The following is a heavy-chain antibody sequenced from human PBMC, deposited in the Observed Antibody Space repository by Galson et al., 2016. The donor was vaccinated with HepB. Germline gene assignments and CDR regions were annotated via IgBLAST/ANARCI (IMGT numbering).Heavy chain of an antibody. CDR3: ARCILSS. CDR1: GFPSSDFY. Sequence: SLRLSCAGSGFPSSDFYMTWIRQAPGKGLEWIAHISKDAKYTAYADSLKGRFVISRDNAKNSVSLHVSGLRPEDTAVYYCARCILSSWAQGVLVTVSS. CDR2: ISKDAKYT. V-gene: IGHV3-11*03. J-gene: IGHJ5*02. D-gene: IGHD1-14*01.